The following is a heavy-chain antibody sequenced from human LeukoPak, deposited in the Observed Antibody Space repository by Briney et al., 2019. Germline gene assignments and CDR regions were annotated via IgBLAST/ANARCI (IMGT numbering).Heavy chain of an antibody. D-gene: IGHD3-10*01. Sequence: ASVKLACKASGYTFTSYDINWVRQVTGQGLEWMGWMNPNSGNTGYAQKLQGRVTMTRNTSISTADMELSSLRSEDTAVNYCAREEGRLLWFGELTGGWFDPWGQGTLVTVSS. V-gene: IGHV1-8*01. CDR1: GYTFTSYD. CDR3: AREEGRLLWFGELTGGWFDP. CDR2: MNPNSGNT. J-gene: IGHJ5*02.